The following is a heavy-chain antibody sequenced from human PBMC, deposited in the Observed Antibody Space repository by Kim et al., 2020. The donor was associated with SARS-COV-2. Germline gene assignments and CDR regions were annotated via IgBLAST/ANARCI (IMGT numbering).Heavy chain of an antibody. D-gene: IGHD3-16*01. CDR3: AKSLGTARAFDF. CDR2: ITNGDGNT. J-gene: IGHJ3*01. CDR1: GFTFSNYG. V-gene: IGHV3-23*01. Sequence: GGSLRLSCAASGFTFSNYGMTWVRQAPGKGLEWVSFITNGDGNTYYADSVKGRFTMSRDNSKNTLWLQMSSLRGEDTAVYYCAKSLGTARAFDFWGQGTMVTVSS.